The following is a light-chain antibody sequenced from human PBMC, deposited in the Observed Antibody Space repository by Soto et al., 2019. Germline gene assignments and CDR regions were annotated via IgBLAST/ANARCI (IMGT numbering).Light chain of an antibody. J-gene: IGKJ1*01. V-gene: IGKV3-20*01. CDR3: QQYGDSRT. Sequence: ESVLTQSPGTLSLSPGERATLSCRASQSVSGSYLAWYQQKPGQAPRLLIYGASSTATGIPDRFSGSGSGTDFTLTISRLDPEDFAVYYCQQYGDSRTFGQGTKVEIK. CDR1: QSVSGSY. CDR2: GAS.